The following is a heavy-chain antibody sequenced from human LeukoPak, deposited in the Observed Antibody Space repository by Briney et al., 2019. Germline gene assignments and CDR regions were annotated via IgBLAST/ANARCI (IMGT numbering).Heavy chain of an antibody. D-gene: IGHD2-15*01. CDR3: ARGRPNEGYCSGGSCYGLDY. Sequence: SETLSLTCAVYGWSFSGYDWSWIRQPPGKGLEWIGEINHSGSTNYNPSLKSLVTISVDTSKNQFSLKLSSVTAADTAVYYCARGRPNEGYCSGGSCYGLDYWGQGTLVTVSS. CDR1: GWSFSGYD. J-gene: IGHJ4*02. V-gene: IGHV4-34*01. CDR2: INHSGST.